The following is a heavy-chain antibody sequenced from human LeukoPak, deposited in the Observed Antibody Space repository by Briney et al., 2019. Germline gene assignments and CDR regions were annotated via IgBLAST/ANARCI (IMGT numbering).Heavy chain of an antibody. CDR2: INAGNGNT. D-gene: IGHD1-26*01. J-gene: IGHJ4*02. Sequence: EASVNVSCKASGYTFTSYAMHWVRQAPGQRLEWMGWINAGNGNTKYSQKFQGRVTITRDTSASTAYMELSSLRSEDTAVYYCARDGVVGANDYFDYWGQGTLVTVSS. CDR1: GYTFTSYA. CDR3: ARDGVVGANDYFDY. V-gene: IGHV1-3*01.